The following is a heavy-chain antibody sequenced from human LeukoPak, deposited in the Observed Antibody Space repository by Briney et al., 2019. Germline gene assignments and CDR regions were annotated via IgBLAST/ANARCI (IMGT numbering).Heavy chain of an antibody. CDR3: ARDCSGASCYDY. CDR1: GGSISSYY. D-gene: IGHD2-15*01. V-gene: IGHV4-59*01. CDR2: IYYSGST. Sequence: SETLSLTCTVSGGSISSYYWSWIRQPPGKGLEWIGYIYYSGSTNYNPSLKSRVTISVDTSRNQFSLKLSSVTAADTAVYYCARDCSGASCYDYWGQGTLVTVSS. J-gene: IGHJ4*02.